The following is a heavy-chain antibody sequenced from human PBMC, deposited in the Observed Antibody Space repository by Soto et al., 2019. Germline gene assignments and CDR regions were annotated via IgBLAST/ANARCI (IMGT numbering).Heavy chain of an antibody. J-gene: IGHJ3*02. CDR1: GYTFTSYA. V-gene: IGHV1-3*01. D-gene: IGHD6-13*01. CDR3: ARDAGSSWLHDAFDI. CDR2: INAGNGNT. Sequence: QVQLVQSGAEVKKPGASVKVSCKASGYTFTSYAMHWVRQAPGQRLEWMGWINAGNGNTKYSQKFQGRVTITRDTSASTAYMELSSLRSEDTAVYYCARDAGSSWLHDAFDIWGQGTMVTVSS.